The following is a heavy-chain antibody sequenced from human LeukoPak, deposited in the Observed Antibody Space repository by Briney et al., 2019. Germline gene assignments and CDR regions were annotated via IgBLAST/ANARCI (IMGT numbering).Heavy chain of an antibody. D-gene: IGHD2/OR15-2a*01. CDR2: IKEDGSEK. CDR3: ARAGLYATTWYF. J-gene: IGHJ4*02. Sequence: GGSLRLSCAASGFTFNSYWMSWVRQAPGKGLEWVANIKEDGSEKYYEDSVRGRFTISRDNAENSLYLQMNSLRADDTAVYYCARAGLYATTWYFWGQGTLVTVSS. V-gene: IGHV3-7*01. CDR1: GFTFNSYW.